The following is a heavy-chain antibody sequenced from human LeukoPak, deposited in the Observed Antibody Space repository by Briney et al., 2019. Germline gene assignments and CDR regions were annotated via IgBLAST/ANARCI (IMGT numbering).Heavy chain of an antibody. D-gene: IGHD3-10*01. J-gene: IGHJ4*02. CDR2: IWYDGSNK. V-gene: IGHV3-33*01. CDR3: ARESTMVRGVPIDY. CDR1: GFTFSSYG. Sequence: GRSLRLSCAASGFTFSSYGMHWVRQAPGKGLEWVAVIWYDGSNKYHADSVKGRFTISRDNSKNTLYLQMNSLRAEDTAVYYCARESTMVRGVPIDYWGQGTLVTVSS.